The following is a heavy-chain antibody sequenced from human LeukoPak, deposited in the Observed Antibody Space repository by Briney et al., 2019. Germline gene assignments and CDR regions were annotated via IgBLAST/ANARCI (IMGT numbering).Heavy chain of an antibody. CDR1: GGSISSYY. J-gene: IGHJ4*02. Sequence: SETLSLTCTVSGGSISSYYWSWIRQPPGKGLEWIGYIYYSGSTNYNPSLKSRVTISVDTSKNHFSLKLSSVTAADTAVYYCARGVGRVPYFDYWGQGTLVTVSS. D-gene: IGHD3-10*01. V-gene: IGHV4-59*01. CDR2: IYYSGST. CDR3: ARGVGRVPYFDY.